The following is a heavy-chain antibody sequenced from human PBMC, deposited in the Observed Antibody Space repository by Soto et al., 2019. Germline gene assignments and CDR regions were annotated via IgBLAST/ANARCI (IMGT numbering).Heavy chain of an antibody. CDR1: GFIFSEST. Sequence: GSLRLCCSASGFIFSESTIYWVRQVPGKGLEAISAVSTSGRSTYYADSVKDRFTISRDNSKNTLFLQMGSLRPEDTAIYYCVKQAHGLDGVAFDYWGQGTQVTVSS. CDR2: VSTSGRST. CDR3: VKQAHGLDGVAFDY. J-gene: IGHJ4*02. D-gene: IGHD2-15*01. V-gene: IGHV3-64D*06.